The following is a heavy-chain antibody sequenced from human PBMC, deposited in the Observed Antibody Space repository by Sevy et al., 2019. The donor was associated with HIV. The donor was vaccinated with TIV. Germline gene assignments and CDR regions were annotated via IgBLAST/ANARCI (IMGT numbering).Heavy chain of an antibody. J-gene: IGHJ5*02. Sequence: GGSLRLSCAASGFTFSSYAMHWVRQAPGKGLEWVAVISYDGSNKYYADSVKGRFTISRDNSKNMLYLQMNSLRAEDTAVYYCARDRRGRGSGYDVDWFDPWGQGTLVTVSS. CDR2: ISYDGSNK. CDR1: GFTFSSYA. CDR3: ARDRRGRGSGYDVDWFDP. D-gene: IGHD3-3*01. V-gene: IGHV3-30-3*01.